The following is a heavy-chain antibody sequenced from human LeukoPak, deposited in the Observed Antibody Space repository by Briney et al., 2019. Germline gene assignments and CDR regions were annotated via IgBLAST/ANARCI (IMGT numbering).Heavy chain of an antibody. CDR3: AKVGDNWDFDY. Sequence: GCSLTLSCAASGFTFSSYAMHWVRQAPGNGLEWVALISYDGTNKYYADSVKGRFTTSRDNSKNTLSLHMNSLRAEDTAVYYCAKVGDNWDFDYWGQGTLVSVSS. CDR2: ISYDGTNK. V-gene: IGHV3-30*18. CDR1: GFTFSSYA. J-gene: IGHJ4*02. D-gene: IGHD3-16*01.